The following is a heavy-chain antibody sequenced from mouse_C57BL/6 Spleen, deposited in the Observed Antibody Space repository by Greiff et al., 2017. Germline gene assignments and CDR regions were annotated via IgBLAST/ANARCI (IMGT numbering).Heavy chain of an antibody. V-gene: IGHV1-55*01. J-gene: IGHJ3*01. CDR1: GYTFTSYW. CDR2: IYPGGGST. Sequence: QVQLQQSGAELVKPGASVKMSCKASGYTFTSYWITWVKQRPGQGLEWIGAIYPGGGSTNYNEKFKSKATLTVDPSSSTAYMQLSSLTAEDPAVYYGARGGPYYDYWFAYWGQGTLVTVSA. D-gene: IGHD2-4*01. CDR3: ARGGPYYDYWFAY.